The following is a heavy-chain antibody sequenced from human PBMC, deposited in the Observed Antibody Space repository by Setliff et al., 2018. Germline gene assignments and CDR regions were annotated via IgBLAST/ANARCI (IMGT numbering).Heavy chain of an antibody. J-gene: IGHJ4*01. CDR1: GASINSLSW. V-gene: IGHV4-4*02. CDR3: ARPSGPGWPFPSDYFDF. Sequence: PSETLSLTCTVSGASINSLSWWSWVRQPPGKGLEWIGEIYHDGNDKYTPSVHYSPSLKSRVTISIDKSNNQFSLKFTSMTAADTAVYYCARPSGPGWPFPSDYFDFWGQGTQVTVSS. D-gene: IGHD6-19*01. CDR2: IYHDGND.